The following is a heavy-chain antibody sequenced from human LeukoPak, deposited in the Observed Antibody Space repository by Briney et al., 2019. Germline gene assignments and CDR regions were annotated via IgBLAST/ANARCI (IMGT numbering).Heavy chain of an antibody. CDR3: AREQVSPGPPVDFDY. Sequence: SSVNVSCKPSGYTFTGYYMHLLRQAPRPGLEGTGRINPKSVGTNKAQKFQGRVTMTRATSISTAYLELRRLGSDDTAVYYCAREQVSPGPPVDFDYWGQGTPVT. CDR1: GYTFTGYY. CDR2: INPKSVGT. J-gene: IGHJ4*02. D-gene: IGHD4-23*01. V-gene: IGHV1-2*06.